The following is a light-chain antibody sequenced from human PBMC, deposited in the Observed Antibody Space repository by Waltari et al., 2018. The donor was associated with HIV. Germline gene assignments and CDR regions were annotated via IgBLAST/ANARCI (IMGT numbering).Light chain of an antibody. CDR3: AAWDDSLNAYV. V-gene: IGLV1-44*01. J-gene: IGLJ1*01. CDR1: GSTIGANT. CDR2: SLD. Sequence: QSVLTQTPSASGTPGQRVIVSCSGLGSTIGANTVNWYQQLPGAAPRLLIHSLDQRPSGVPDRFSGSKSGASASLAISGLQSEDEADYYCAAWDDSLNAYVFGGGTKVTVL.